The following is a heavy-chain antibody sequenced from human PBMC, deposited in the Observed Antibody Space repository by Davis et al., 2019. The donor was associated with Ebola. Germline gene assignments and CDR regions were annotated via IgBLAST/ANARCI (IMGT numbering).Heavy chain of an antibody. CDR2: IRSKANSYAT. V-gene: IGHV3-73*01. CDR1: GFIFSGSA. CDR3: TRPITHPDFWSGQDYYYMDV. Sequence: GESLKISCAASGFIFSGSAMHWVRQASGKGLEWVGRIRSKANSYATAYAASVKGRFSISRDDSKKTAYLQMNSLKTEDTAVYYCTRPITHPDFWSGQDYYYMDVWGKGTTVTVSS. J-gene: IGHJ6*03. D-gene: IGHD3-3*01.